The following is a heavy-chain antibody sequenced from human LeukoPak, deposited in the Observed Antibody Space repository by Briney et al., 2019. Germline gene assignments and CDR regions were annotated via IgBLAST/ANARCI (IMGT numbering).Heavy chain of an antibody. D-gene: IGHD1-26*01. CDR1: GYSISSGYY. V-gene: IGHV4-38-2*02. J-gene: IGHJ4*02. CDR3: ARVGGSYKFDY. CDR2: IYHSGST. Sequence: PSETLSLTCTVSGYSISSGYYWGWIRQPPGKGLEWIGSIYHSGSTYYNPSLKSRVTISVDTSKNQFSLKLSSVTAADTAVYYCARVGGSYKFDYWGQGTLVTVS.